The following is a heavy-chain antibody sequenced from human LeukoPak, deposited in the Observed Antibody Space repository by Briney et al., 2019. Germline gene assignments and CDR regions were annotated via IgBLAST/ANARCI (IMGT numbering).Heavy chain of an antibody. CDR1: GGSISSGSYY. CDR2: IYTSGST. D-gene: IGHD5-12*01. CDR3: ARVTAYDFDP. Sequence: SETLSLTCTVSGGSISSGSYYWSWIRQSAGKGLEWIGRIYTSGSTNYNPSLKSRVTISVDTSKNQFSLKLSSVTAADTAVYYCARVTAYDFDPWGQGTLVTVSS. V-gene: IGHV4-61*02. J-gene: IGHJ5*02.